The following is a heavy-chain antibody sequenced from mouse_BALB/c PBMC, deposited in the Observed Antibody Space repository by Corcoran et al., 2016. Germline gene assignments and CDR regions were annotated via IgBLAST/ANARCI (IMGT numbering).Heavy chain of an antibody. CDR3: ARSDAGTGFDY. CDR1: GYSFTGYY. D-gene: IGHD4-1*01. CDR2: INPYNGAT. J-gene: IGHJ2*01. Sequence: EVQLQQFGPELVKPGASVKISCKASGYSFTGYYMHWVKQSHVKSLEWIGRINPYNGATSYNQNFKDKASLTVDKSSSTAYMELHSLTSEDSAVYYCARSDAGTGFDYWGQGTTLTVSS. V-gene: IGHV1-26*01.